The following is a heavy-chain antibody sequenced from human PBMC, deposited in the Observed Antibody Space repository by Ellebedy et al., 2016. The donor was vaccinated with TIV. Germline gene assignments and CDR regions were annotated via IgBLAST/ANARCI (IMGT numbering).Heavy chain of an antibody. J-gene: IGHJ2*01. D-gene: IGHD5-18*01. CDR3: ARRAYGYSYGYYWYFDL. Sequence: MPSETLSLTCTVSGGSISSYYWSWIRQPPGKGLEWIGYIYYSGSTNYNPSLKSRVTISVDTSKNQFSLKLSSVTAADTAVYYCARRAYGYSYGYYWYFDLWGRGTLVTVSS. CDR2: IYYSGST. V-gene: IGHV4-59*08. CDR1: GGSISSYY.